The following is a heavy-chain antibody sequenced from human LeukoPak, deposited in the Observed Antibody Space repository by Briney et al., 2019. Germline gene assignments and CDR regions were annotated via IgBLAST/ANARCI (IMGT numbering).Heavy chain of an antibody. Sequence: GGSLRLSCAASGFNFNTYWMNWVRQAPGKGLEWVSVIYSGGSTYYADSVKGRFTISRDNSKSTLYIQMNSLRAEDTAVYYCARAKPKNMVRGLIMRRESRYYFDYWGQGTLVTVSS. CDR2: IYSGGST. CDR1: GFNFNTYW. CDR3: ARAKPKNMVRGLIMRRESRYYFDY. J-gene: IGHJ4*02. D-gene: IGHD3-10*01. V-gene: IGHV3-53*01.